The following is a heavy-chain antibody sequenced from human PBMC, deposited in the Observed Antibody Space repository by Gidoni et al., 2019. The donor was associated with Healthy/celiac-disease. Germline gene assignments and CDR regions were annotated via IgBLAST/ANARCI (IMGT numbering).Heavy chain of an antibody. Sequence: EVQLVQSGAEVKKPGGSLQISCQGSGYTFTGYWIGWVRQMPGKGLAWMGIIYPGDSDTRYSPSFQGQVTISADKSISTAYLQWSSLKASDTAMYYCARQYYDFWCGYYPLLDYWGQGTLVTVSS. J-gene: IGHJ4*02. CDR1: GYTFTGYW. V-gene: IGHV5-51*01. CDR2: IYPGDSDT. CDR3: ARQYYDFWCGYYPLLDY. D-gene: IGHD3-3*01.